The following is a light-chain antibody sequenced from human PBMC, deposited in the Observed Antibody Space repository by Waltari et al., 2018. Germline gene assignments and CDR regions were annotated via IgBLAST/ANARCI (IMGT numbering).Light chain of an antibody. J-gene: IGLJ3*02. V-gene: IGLV3-19*01. CDR1: SPRRSY. CDR2: GQD. Sequence: SSELTQDPAVSVALGQTVSITYKGDSPRRSYASWYQQRPGQAPILILYGQDNRPSGIPDRFSGSTSGNTASLTITGAQAEDEADYYCLSRDTTSTRVFGGGTRLTV. CDR3: LSRDTTSTRV.